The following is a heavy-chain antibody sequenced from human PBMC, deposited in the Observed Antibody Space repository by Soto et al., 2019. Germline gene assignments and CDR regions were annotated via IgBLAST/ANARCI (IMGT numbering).Heavy chain of an antibody. CDR2: IYYSGST. D-gene: IGHD3-3*01. J-gene: IGHJ4*02. CDR1: GGSISSGDYY. V-gene: IGHV4-30-4*01. Sequence: QVQLQESGPGLVKPSQTLSLICTVSGGSISSGDYYWSWIRQPPGKGLEWIGYIYYSGSTYYNPSLKSRVTISVDTSKNQFSLKLSSVTAADTAVYFCARGVTGNERYDFWRPQNRVYFDYWGQGTLVTVSS. CDR3: ARGVTGNERYDFWRPQNRVYFDY.